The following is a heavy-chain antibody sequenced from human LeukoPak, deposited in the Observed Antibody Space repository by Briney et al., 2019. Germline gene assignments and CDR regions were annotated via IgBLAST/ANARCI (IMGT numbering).Heavy chain of an antibody. D-gene: IGHD3-22*01. CDR1: GGTFSSYT. Sequence: SVKVSCKASGGTFSSYTISWVRQAPGQGLEWMGRIIPILGIANYAQKFQGRVTISADKSTSTAYMELSSLRSEDTAVYYCARVNYYDSSGFDYWGQGTLVTVSS. CDR3: ARVNYYDSSGFDY. CDR2: IIPILGIA. V-gene: IGHV1-69*02. J-gene: IGHJ4*02.